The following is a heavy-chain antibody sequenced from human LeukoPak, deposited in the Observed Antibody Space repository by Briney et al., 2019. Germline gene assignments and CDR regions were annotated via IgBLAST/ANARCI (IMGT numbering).Heavy chain of an antibody. CDR3: ARDPTIAAAGHPFDY. D-gene: IGHD6-13*01. Sequence: SETLSLTCIVSGGSISSYYWSWIRQPPGKGLEWIGYIYHSGSTNYNPSLKSRVTISVDTSKNQFSLKLSSVTAADTAVYYCARDPTIAAAGHPFDYWGQGTLVTVSS. CDR1: GGSISSYY. J-gene: IGHJ4*02. V-gene: IGHV4-59*12. CDR2: IYHSGST.